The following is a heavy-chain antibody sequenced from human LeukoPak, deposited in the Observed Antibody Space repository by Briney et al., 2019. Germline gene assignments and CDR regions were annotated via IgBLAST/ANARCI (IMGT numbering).Heavy chain of an antibody. D-gene: IGHD3-10*01. CDR1: GFTFTSYA. V-gene: IGHV3-23*01. J-gene: IGHJ4*02. Sequence: GGSLRLPCPASGFTFTSYAMTGVRQAPGKGREWVSSISGGTSTYYADSVKGRFTISRDNSKNTLYLQMNSLRTDDTAVYYCAKYYYGSGGSKCFDYWGQGTLVTVSS. CDR2: ISGGTST. CDR3: AKYYYGSGGSKCFDY.